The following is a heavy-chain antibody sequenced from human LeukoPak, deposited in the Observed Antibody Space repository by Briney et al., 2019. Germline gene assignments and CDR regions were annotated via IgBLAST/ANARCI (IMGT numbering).Heavy chain of an antibody. D-gene: IGHD1-26*01. CDR2: IYHSGST. CDR3: ARGMRSTRGEFDY. V-gene: IGHV4-38-2*02. Sequence: PSETLSLTCTVSGYSISNGYYWGWIRQPPGKGLEWIGSIYHSGSTYYNPSLKSRVTISVDTSKNQFSLKLSSVTAADTAVYYCARGMRSTRGEFDYWGQGTLVTVPS. CDR1: GYSISNGYY. J-gene: IGHJ4*02.